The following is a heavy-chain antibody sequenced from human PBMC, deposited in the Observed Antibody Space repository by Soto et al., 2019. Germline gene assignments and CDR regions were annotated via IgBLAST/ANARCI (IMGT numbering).Heavy chain of an antibody. V-gene: IGHV3-23*01. D-gene: IGHD2-15*01. Sequence: GGSLRLSCAASGFTFSNYFMTWVRQAPGKGLEWVSTISNSGGNTYYADSVKGRFTISRDNAKNSLYLQMNSLRDEDTAVYYCARDICSGGSCYLLDYWGQGTLVTVSS. CDR3: ARDICSGGSCYLLDY. CDR1: GFTFSNYF. J-gene: IGHJ4*02. CDR2: ISNSGGNT.